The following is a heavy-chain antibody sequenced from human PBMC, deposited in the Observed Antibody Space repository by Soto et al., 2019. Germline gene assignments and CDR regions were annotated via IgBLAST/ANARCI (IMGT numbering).Heavy chain of an antibody. D-gene: IGHD1-26*01. V-gene: IGHV3-23*01. CDR3: AKDGRRVGPTLNWLDS. Sequence: EVQQMESGGGLVQPGESLRLSCVVSGLSLSGYALSWVRQAPGKGLEWVSAVSGSGGTTYYADSVKGRFTISRDNSKNTLYLQMNGLRVEDTAKYFCAKDGRRVGPTLNWLDSWGQGTQVTVTS. J-gene: IGHJ5*01. CDR1: GLSLSGYA. CDR2: VSGSGGTT.